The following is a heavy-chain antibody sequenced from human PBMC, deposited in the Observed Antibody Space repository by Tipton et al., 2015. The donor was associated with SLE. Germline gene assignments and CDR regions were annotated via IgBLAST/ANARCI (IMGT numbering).Heavy chain of an antibody. CDR2: IYTSGST. CDR3: ARKAYCTRASCSGFDP. D-gene: IGHD2-2*01. V-gene: IGHV4-61*02. CDR1: ADSINSAPRSGRYY. J-gene: IGHJ5*02. Sequence: TLSLTCTVSADSINSAPRSGRYYWNCIRQPAGKGLAGVGRIYTSGSTHYNPSLKSRLTISVDTSKNQFSLKLSSMTAAATAVYYCARKAYCTRASCSGFDPWGQGTLVTVSS.